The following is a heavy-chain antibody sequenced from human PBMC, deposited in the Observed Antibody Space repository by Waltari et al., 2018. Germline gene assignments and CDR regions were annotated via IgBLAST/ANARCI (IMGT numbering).Heavy chain of an antibody. V-gene: IGHV4-59*01. CDR3: ARFCSATNCYWSFDY. D-gene: IGHD2-21*02. CDR1: GSSSTNSS. Sequence: QVQLQESGPGLVKPSETLSLTCTVPGSSSTNSSWSWVRQPPGKGLEWIGFVHQNGNTKYNPALKSRVTMSVDTPKKQFSLKLSSVTAVDTAVYYCARFCSATNCYWSFDYWGQGLLVTVSS. CDR2: VHQNGNT. J-gene: IGHJ4*02.